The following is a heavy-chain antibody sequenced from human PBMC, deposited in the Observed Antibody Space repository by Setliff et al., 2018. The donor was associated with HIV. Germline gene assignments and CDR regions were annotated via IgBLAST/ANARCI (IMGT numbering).Heavy chain of an antibody. Sequence: SETLSLTCTVSCGPISEYYWSWIRQPPGKGLEWMGYIYARGITNYNPSLNSRVTISRDTSKNEISLKLTSVTAADTAIYYCSRPYSGDYAFDMWGQGTMVTVSS. V-gene: IGHV4-59*01. J-gene: IGHJ3*02. CDR1: CGPISEYY. CDR3: SRPYSGDYAFDM. CDR2: IYARGIT. D-gene: IGHD4-17*01.